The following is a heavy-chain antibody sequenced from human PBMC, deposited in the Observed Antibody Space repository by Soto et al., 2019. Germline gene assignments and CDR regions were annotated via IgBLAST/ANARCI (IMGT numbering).Heavy chain of an antibody. CDR2: INAYNGNT. CDR3: ARDVGYGLIDY. J-gene: IGHJ4*02. D-gene: IGHD5-18*01. CDR1: GYTFTSYG. Sequence: QVQLVQSGAEVKKPGASVKVSCKASGYTFTSYGISWVRQAPGQGLEWMGWINAYNGNTNYAQKLQGRVTMTTDTATSTAYIELRSLRSDDTDVYYCARDVGYGLIDYWGQGTLVTVSS. V-gene: IGHV1-18*01.